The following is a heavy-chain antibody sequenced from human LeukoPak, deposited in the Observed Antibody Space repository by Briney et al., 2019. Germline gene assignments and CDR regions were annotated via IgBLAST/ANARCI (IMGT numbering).Heavy chain of an antibody. D-gene: IGHD6-13*01. CDR3: ARLKVALIAAAATMWFDP. CDR1: GASTSSRSYY. CDR2: IYYSGST. Sequence: SETLSLTCTVSGASTSSRSYYWGWIRQPPGKGLEWLGSIYYSGSTYYNPSLKSRVTISVDTSKDQFSLKLSSVTAADTAVYYCARLKVALIAAAATMWFDPWGQGTLVTVSS. J-gene: IGHJ5*02. V-gene: IGHV4-39*07.